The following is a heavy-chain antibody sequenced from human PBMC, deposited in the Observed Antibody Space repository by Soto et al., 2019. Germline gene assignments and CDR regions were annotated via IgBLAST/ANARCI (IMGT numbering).Heavy chain of an antibody. CDR3: ARHRFNYYDDTVYYYFDY. CDR1: GYSFTSYG. CDR2: ISGHNGNT. Sequence: QVQLVQSGAEVKKPGASVKVSCKASGYSFTSYGISWVRQAPGQGPEWMGWISGHNGNTNHPQSLQGRVTMTTDTCRNTAYLELRSLRSDDTAVYYCARHRFNYYDDTVYYYFDYWGQGTLVTVSS. J-gene: IGHJ4*02. D-gene: IGHD3-22*01. V-gene: IGHV1-18*04.